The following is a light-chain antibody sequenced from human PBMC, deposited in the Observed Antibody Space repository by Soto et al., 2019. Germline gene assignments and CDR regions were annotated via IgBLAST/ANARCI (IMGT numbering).Light chain of an antibody. Sequence: QSALTQPASVSGSPGQSITISCTGTRIDVSGYNYVSWYQQHPGKAAKVMIYDASNRPSGVSNRFSGSKSGNTASLTISGLQAEDEADYYCSSYTSSSTYVFGPGTKLTVL. J-gene: IGLJ1*01. CDR1: RIDVSGYNY. CDR2: DAS. CDR3: SSYTSSSTYV. V-gene: IGLV2-14*01.